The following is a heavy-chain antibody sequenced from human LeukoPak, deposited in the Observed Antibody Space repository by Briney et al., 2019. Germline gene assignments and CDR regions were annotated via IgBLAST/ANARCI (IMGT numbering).Heavy chain of an antibody. J-gene: IGHJ4*02. CDR3: AKDLRFGRAAMVVDY. Sequence: GGSLRLSCAASGFTFSSYAMSWVRQAPGKGLEWVSAISGSGGSTYYADSVKGRFTISRDNSKNTLYLQMNSLRAEDTAVYYCAKDLRFGRAAMVVDYWGQGTLVTVSS. CDR2: ISGSGGST. CDR1: GFTFSSYA. D-gene: IGHD5-18*01. V-gene: IGHV3-23*01.